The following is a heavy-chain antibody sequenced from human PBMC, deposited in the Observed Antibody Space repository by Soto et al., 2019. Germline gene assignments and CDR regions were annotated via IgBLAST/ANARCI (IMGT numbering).Heavy chain of an antibody. J-gene: IGHJ6*02. CDR3: ARYKSNYYYGMDV. CDR2: IYYSGIT. CDR1: GGSISSYY. Sequence: QVQLQESGPGLVKPSETLSLTCTVSGGSISSYYWSWIRQPPGKGLEWIGYIYYSGITNYNPSLKSRVTLSVDTSKNQFPLKLSSVTAADTAVYYCARYKSNYYYGMDVWGQGTTVTVSS. V-gene: IGHV4-59*01. D-gene: IGHD1-20*01.